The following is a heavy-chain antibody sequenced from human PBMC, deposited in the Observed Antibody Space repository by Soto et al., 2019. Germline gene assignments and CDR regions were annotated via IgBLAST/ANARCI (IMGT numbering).Heavy chain of an antibody. Sequence: QVQLVQSGAEVKKTGASVKVSCKASGYTFTSYGISWVRQAPGQGLEWMGWISAYNGNTNYAQKLQGRVTITTDTSASPDYMELRSLRSDDTAVYYCARDLERDGGYVGTTYYWGQGTLVTVSS. CDR1: GYTFTSYG. J-gene: IGHJ4*02. CDR3: ARDLERDGGYVGTTYY. CDR2: ISAYNGNT. V-gene: IGHV1-18*01. D-gene: IGHD5-12*01.